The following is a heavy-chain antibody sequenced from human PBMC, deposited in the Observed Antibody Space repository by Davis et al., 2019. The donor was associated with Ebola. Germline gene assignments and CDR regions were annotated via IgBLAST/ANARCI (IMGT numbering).Heavy chain of an antibody. Sequence: ASVKVSCKASGYNFTPYVISWVRQAPGQGLEWMGWISPFSGNTLYAQNLQDRVTMTRDTSTTTVYMELRSLRPDDTAVYYCAKRRDNGGNYFDHWGQGTLVTVAS. D-gene: IGHD2-8*01. CDR1: GYNFTPYV. CDR3: AKRRDNGGNYFDH. CDR2: ISPFSGNT. V-gene: IGHV1-18*01. J-gene: IGHJ4*02.